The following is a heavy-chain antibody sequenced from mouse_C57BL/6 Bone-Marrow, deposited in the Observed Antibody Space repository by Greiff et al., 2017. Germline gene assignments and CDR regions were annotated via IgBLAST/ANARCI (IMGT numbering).Heavy chain of an antibody. CDR3: AHYCSMGY. J-gene: IGHJ2*01. CDR2: IHPNGGST. CDR1: GYTFTSYW. Sequence: QVQLQQPGAELVKPGASVKLSCKASGYTFTSYWMHWVKPRPGQGLEWIGMIHPNGGSTNYNEKFKSKATLTVDKSSSTASMQLSSLTSGDSAVYYCAHYCSMGYWGQGTTVTVSS. V-gene: IGHV1-64*01. D-gene: IGHD1-1*01.